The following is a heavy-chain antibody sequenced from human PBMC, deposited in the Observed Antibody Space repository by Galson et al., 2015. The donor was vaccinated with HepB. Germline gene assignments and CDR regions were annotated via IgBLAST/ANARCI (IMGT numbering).Heavy chain of an antibody. Sequence: SLRLSCAASGFTFSTYAMNWVRQAPGQGLEWVSAISGSGGSTYYTDSVKGRFTISRDGSRNTLYLQMNSLRAEDTAVYYCAKGITSKKGAYYFDFWGQGTLVTVSS. J-gene: IGHJ4*02. CDR1: GFTFSTYA. D-gene: IGHD1-26*01. CDR3: AKGITSKKGAYYFDF. V-gene: IGHV3-23*01. CDR2: ISGSGGST.